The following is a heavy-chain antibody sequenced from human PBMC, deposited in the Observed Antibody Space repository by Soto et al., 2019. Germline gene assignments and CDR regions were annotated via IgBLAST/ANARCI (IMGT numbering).Heavy chain of an antibody. CDR2: IDPSDSYT. D-gene: IGHD5-12*01. J-gene: IGHJ4*02. CDR3: ASGPWADSGYDWAIVYFDY. CDR1: GYSFTSYW. Sequence: PGESLKISCKGSGYSFTSYWISWVRQMPGRGLEWMGRIDPSDSYTNYSPSFQGHVTISADKSISTAYLQWSSLKASDTAMYYCASGPWADSGYDWAIVYFDYWGQGTLVTVSS. V-gene: IGHV5-10-1*01.